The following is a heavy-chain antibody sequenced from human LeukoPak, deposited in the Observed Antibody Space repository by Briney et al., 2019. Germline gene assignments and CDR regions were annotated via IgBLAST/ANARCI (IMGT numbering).Heavy chain of an antibody. V-gene: IGHV3-30*18. Sequence: GGSLRLSCAASGFTFSSYGMHWVRQAPGKGLEWVAVISYDGSNKYYADSVKGRFTISRDNSKNTLYLQMNSLRAEDTAVYYCAKEVVRGVIGYWGQGTLVTVSS. CDR3: AKEVVRGVIGY. CDR2: ISYDGSNK. CDR1: GFTFSSYG. J-gene: IGHJ4*02. D-gene: IGHD3-10*01.